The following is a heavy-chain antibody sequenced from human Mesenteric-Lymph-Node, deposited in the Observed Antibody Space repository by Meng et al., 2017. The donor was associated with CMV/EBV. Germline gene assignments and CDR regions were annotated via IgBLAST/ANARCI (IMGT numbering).Heavy chain of an antibody. V-gene: IGHV4-34*01. CDR1: GGSFSGYY. CDR3: ARGSSYDILTGYFDY. CDR2: INHSGST. Sequence: QGQVHHGGAGLLKPSETLSVTCAVYGGSFSGYYWNWIRQSPEKGLEWIGEINHSGSTTYNPSFTSRIIISVDTSTNQISLNMSSVTAADTAVYYCARGSSYDILTGYFDYWGQGALVTVSS. D-gene: IGHD3-9*01. J-gene: IGHJ4*02.